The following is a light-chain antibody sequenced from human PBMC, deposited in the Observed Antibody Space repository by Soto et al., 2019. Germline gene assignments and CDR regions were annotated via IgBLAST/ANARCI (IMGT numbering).Light chain of an antibody. CDR1: QSVSRH. CDR2: DAS. Sequence: EIVLTQSPATLSLSPGERATLSCRASQSVSRHLAWYQQKHGQAPRLLIYDASNRATGIPARFSGSGSGTDFTLTISSLEPEDFALYYCQQRSDWPLTFGGGTKVEIK. J-gene: IGKJ4*01. V-gene: IGKV3-11*01. CDR3: QQRSDWPLT.